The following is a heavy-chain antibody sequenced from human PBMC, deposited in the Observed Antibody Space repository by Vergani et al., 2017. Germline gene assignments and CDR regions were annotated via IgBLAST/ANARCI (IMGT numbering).Heavy chain of an antibody. V-gene: IGHV1-18*01. CDR1: SHTFQTYG. Sequence: QVQLVQSGAELKKPGASVSVSCKGSSHTFQTYGISWVRQAPGKGLEWMAWIRPYTGHTIYAQKFQDRVTMTADTTTNTAYMELRRLRSDDTAVYFCARVAPSNSEVTPTAFDVWGQGRMVTVSS. CDR3: ARVAPSNSEVTPTAFDV. D-gene: IGHD1-1*01. CDR2: IRPYTGHT. J-gene: IGHJ3*01.